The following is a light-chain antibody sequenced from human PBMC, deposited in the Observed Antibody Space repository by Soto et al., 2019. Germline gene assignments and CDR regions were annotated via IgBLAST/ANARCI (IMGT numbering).Light chain of an antibody. V-gene: IGKV1-39*01. J-gene: IGKJ4*01. CDR2: AAS. CDR3: QQSYSTPLN. CDR1: QSIDTY. Sequence: DIRMTQSPSSLSASVGDRVTIPCRASQSIDTYLNWYQQKPGKAPKLLIYAASSLQSGVPSRFSGSGSGTDFTLTISNLQPEDFATYFCQQSYSTPLNFGGGTKVDIK.